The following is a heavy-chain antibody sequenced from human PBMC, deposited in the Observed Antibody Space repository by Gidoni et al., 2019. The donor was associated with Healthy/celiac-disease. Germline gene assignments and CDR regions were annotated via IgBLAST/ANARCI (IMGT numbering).Heavy chain of an antibody. CDR3: ATVQWLPRGPAFDI. V-gene: IGHV3-30-3*01. CDR2: ISYDGSNK. D-gene: IGHD6-19*01. Sequence: QVQLVESGGGVVQPGRSLRLSCAASGFTFSSYAMHWVRQAPGKGLEWVAVISYDGSNKYYADSVKGRFTISRDNSKNTLYLQMNSLRAEDTAVYYCATVQWLPRGPAFDIWGQGTMATVSS. J-gene: IGHJ3*02. CDR1: GFTFSSYA.